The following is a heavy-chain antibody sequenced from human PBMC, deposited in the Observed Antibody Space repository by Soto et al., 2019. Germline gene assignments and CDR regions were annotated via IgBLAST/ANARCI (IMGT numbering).Heavy chain of an antibody. CDR2: IFWDDIQ. CDR3: AHRPRSGSYYPS. V-gene: IGHV2-5*02. CDR1: GFSLSANGMG. Sequence: QVTLKESGPSLVKPTETLTLTCTFSGFSLSANGMGVGWFRQPPGRALEWLAVIFWDDIQRYSPSLQTRLTITKDTSKNEVVLRLTTVDPVDTATYFCAHRPRSGSYYPSWGQGTLVTVSS. D-gene: IGHD1-26*01. J-gene: IGHJ5*02.